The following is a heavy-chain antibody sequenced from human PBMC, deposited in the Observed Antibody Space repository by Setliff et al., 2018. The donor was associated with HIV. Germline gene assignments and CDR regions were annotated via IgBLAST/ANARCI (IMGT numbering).Heavy chain of an antibody. Sequence: SETLSLTCTVSGGSISSCYWSWIRQPPGKGLEWIGYISTSGSTKYNPSLKSRVTILVDPSNNQFSLRLSSVTAADTALYYCARHSDFWSEDAFDIWAQGTVVTVSS. D-gene: IGHD3-3*01. V-gene: IGHV4-4*09. CDR1: GGSISSCY. J-gene: IGHJ3*02. CDR3: ARHSDFWSEDAFDI. CDR2: ISTSGST.